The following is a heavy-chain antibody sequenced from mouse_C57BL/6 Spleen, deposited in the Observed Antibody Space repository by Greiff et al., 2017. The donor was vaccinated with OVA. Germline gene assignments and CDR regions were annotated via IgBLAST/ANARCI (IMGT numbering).Heavy chain of an antibody. V-gene: IGHV1-15*01. CDR3: TRWGTTVVGRDY. CDR1: GYTFTDYE. Sequence: QVQLKQSGAELVRPGASVTLSCKASGYTFTDYEMHWVKQTPVHGLEWIGAIDPETGGTAYNQKFKGKAILTADKSSSTAYMELRSLTSEDSAVYYCTRWGTTVVGRDYWGQGTSVTVSS. D-gene: IGHD1-1*01. J-gene: IGHJ4*01. CDR2: IDPETGGT.